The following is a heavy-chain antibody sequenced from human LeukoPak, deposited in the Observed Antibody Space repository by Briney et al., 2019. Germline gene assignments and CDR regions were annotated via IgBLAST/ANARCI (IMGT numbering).Heavy chain of an antibody. CDR1: GFTFSNYW. Sequence: GGSLRLSRAASGFTFSNYWMSWVREAPGKGLEGGANIKQDGSEKDYVDSVKGRLTISRDNAKNSPYLQINSLRAEDTAVFYCARIGYSSSSFDYWGQGTLVTVSS. J-gene: IGHJ4*02. D-gene: IGHD6-13*01. CDR2: IKQDGSEK. CDR3: ARIGYSSSSFDY. V-gene: IGHV3-7*01.